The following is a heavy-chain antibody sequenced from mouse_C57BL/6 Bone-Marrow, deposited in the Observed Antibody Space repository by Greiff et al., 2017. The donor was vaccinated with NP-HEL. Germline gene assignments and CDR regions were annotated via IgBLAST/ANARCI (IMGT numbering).Heavy chain of an antibody. J-gene: IGHJ4*01. CDR3: SEDSAVYYWAGFYDGSSSRNAMDY. V-gene: IGHV1-87*01. D-gene: IGHD1-1*01. CDR1: YTFSRRVH. CDR2: GQGLEWIG. Sequence: QVQLKQSGPELARPWASVKISCQAFYTFSRRVHFAIRDTNYWMQWVKQRPGQGLEWIGAIYPGNGDTSYNQKFKGKATLTADKSSSTAYMQLSSLTSEDSAVYYWAGFYDGSSSRNAMDYWGQGTSVTVSS.